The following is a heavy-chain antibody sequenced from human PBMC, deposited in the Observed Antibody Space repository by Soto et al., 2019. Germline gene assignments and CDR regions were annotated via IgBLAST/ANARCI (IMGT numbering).Heavy chain of an antibody. CDR1: GFTVSSNY. D-gene: IGHD6-19*01. CDR2: IYSGGST. Sequence: GGSLRLSCAASGFTVSSNYMSWVRQAPGKGLEWVSVIYSGGSTYYADSVKGRFTISRDNSKNTLYLQMNSLRAEDTAVYYCARGQGQWLAEYYFDYWGQGTLVTVSS. V-gene: IGHV3-53*01. J-gene: IGHJ4*02. CDR3: ARGQGQWLAEYYFDY.